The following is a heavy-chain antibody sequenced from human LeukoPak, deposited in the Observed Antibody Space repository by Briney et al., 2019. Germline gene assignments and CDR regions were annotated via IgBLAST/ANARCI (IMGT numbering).Heavy chain of an antibody. CDR1: GYTFTNYW. J-gene: IGHJ4*02. Sequence: GESLKISCKASGYTFTNYWIGWVRQKPGKGLEWMGIIYPGDSDTRYSPSFQGQVTISADKSISTAYLQWSSLKASDTAMYYCARSITLFGVGFDYWGQGTLVTVSS. V-gene: IGHV5-51*01. CDR2: IYPGDSDT. CDR3: ARSITLFGVGFDY. D-gene: IGHD3-3*01.